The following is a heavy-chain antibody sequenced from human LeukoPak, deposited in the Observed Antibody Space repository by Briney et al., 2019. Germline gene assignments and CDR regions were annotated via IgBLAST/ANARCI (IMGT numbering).Heavy chain of an antibody. CDR1: GGSISSSSYY. J-gene: IGHJ4*02. D-gene: IGHD4-11*01. CDR3: ARGNSNYAY. CDR2: IYYSGST. V-gene: IGHV4-39*01. Sequence: SETLSLTCTVSGGSISSSSYYWGWIRQPPGKGLEWIGSIYYSGSTYYNPSLKSRVTISVDTSKNQFSLKLSSVTAADTAAYYCARGNSNYAYWGQGTLVTVSS.